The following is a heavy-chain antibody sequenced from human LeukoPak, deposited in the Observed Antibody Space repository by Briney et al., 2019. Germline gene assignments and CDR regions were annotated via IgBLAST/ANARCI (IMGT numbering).Heavy chain of an antibody. J-gene: IGHJ4*02. CDR1: GGSISSDSYY. D-gene: IGHD5-24*01. Sequence: PSQTLSLTCTVSGGSISSDSYYWIWNRPPAGQELEWIGRIYTSGSNNYNPSLKSRVTISVDTSKNQFSLKLSSVTAADTAVYYCARVRRDGYNYYFDYWGQGTLVTVSS. CDR2: IYTSGSN. V-gene: IGHV4-61*02. CDR3: ARVRRDGYNYYFDY.